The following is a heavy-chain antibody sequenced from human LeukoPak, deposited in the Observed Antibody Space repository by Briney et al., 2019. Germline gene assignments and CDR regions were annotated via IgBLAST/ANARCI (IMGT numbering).Heavy chain of an antibody. CDR2: IFYSGNT. V-gene: IGHV4-39*07. J-gene: IGHJ3*02. Sequence: SETLSLTCTVSGGSISSSSSYWGWIRQPPGKGLEWIGSIFYSGNTYYNPSLKSRVTISVDTSKNQFSLKLSSVTAADTAVYYCARDGNYALGAFDIWGQGTMVTVSS. D-gene: IGHD1-7*01. CDR1: GGSISSSSSY. CDR3: ARDGNYALGAFDI.